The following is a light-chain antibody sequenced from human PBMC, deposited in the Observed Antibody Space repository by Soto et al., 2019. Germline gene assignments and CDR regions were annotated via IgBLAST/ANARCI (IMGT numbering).Light chain of an antibody. V-gene: IGLV2-23*02. J-gene: IGLJ1*01. CDR3: CSFTNSGTFV. CDR1: SSDVGSRDF. CDR2: EVS. Sequence: QSVLTQPASVSGSPGQSITISCTGTSSDVGSRDFVSWYQQHPGKVPKLVMYEVSKRPSGVSNRFSGSKSGNTASLTISGLQAEDEADYYCCSFTNSGTFVFGTGT.